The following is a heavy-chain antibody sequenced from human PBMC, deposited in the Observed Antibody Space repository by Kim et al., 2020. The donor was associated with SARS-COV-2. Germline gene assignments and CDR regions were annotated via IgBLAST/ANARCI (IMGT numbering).Heavy chain of an antibody. Sequence: PSLKGRVTISVDTSTDHFPLNLRSVTAADTAVYYCARQAPKVRGVFDYWGQGTLVTVSS. D-gene: IGHD3-10*01. V-gene: IGHV4-59*08. CDR3: ARQAPKVRGVFDY. J-gene: IGHJ4*02.